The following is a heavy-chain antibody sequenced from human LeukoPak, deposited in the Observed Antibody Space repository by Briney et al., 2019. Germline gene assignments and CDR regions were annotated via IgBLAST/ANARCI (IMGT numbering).Heavy chain of an antibody. D-gene: IGHD3-10*01. J-gene: IGHJ4*02. CDR3: TTDLPTLGSGEMDY. CDR2: IKSKGGGGTT. Sequence: GGSLRLSCAASGFTFSSYWMTWVRQAPGKGLEWVGRIKSKGGGGTTDYAAPVKGRFTISRDDSKNTLYLQMNSLKTEDTAVYYCTTDLPTLGSGEMDYWGQGTLVTVSS. CDR1: GFTFSSYW. V-gene: IGHV3-15*01.